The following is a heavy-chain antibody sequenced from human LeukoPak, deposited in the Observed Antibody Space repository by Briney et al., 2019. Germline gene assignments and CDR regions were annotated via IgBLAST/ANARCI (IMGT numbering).Heavy chain of an antibody. J-gene: IGHJ5*02. CDR1: GGSISSYY. CDR3: ARDLTVAVAVTNWFDP. CDR2: IYTSGST. V-gene: IGHV4-4*07. Sequence: SETLSLTCTVSGGSISSYYWSWIRQPAGKGLKWIGRIYTSGSTNYNPSLKSRVTMSVDTSKNQFSLKLSSVTAADTAVYYCARDLTVAVAVTNWFDPWGQGTLVTVSS. D-gene: IGHD6-19*01.